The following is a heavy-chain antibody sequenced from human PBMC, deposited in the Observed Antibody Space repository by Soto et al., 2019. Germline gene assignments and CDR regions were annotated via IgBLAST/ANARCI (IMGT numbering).Heavy chain of an antibody. J-gene: IGHJ4*02. Sequence: EVQLVESGGGLVQPGGSLRLSCAASGFTFSFYSMNWVRQAPGKGLEWVSYISSTSSTIYYADSAKGRFTISRDNAKNSLYLQMNSLRAEDTAVYYCARVPIAADEHFDYWGQGTLVTVSS. CDR1: GFTFSFYS. D-gene: IGHD6-13*01. CDR2: ISSTSSTI. CDR3: ARVPIAADEHFDY. V-gene: IGHV3-48*01.